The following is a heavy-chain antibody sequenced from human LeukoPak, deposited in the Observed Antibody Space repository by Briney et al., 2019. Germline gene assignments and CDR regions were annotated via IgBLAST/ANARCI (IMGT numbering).Heavy chain of an antibody. Sequence: GGSLRLSCAASGFSFSTYWMSWVRQTPEKGLEFVANINQEASVRNSMDSLKGRCTISRDNAKKSLYLEINSLRADDTAVYYCARDPGSSSFDLWGQGALVTVSS. CDR3: ARDPGSSSFDL. D-gene: IGHD6-13*01. CDR1: GFSFSTYW. CDR2: INQEASVR. J-gene: IGHJ4*02. V-gene: IGHV3-7*01.